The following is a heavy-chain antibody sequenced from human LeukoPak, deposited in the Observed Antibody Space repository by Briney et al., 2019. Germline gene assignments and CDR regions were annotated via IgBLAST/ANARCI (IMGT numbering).Heavy chain of an antibody. CDR1: GFTFITYS. D-gene: IGHD4-17*01. J-gene: IGHJ4*02. CDR2: ISSSGSYI. Sequence: GGSLRLSCAASGFTFITYSMNWVRQAPGKGLEWVPSISSSGSYIYHADSVKGRFTISRDNAKNSLYLQMNSLRAEDTAVYYCARDAYGDYAHDYWGQGTLVTVSS. V-gene: IGHV3-21*01. CDR3: ARDAYGDYAHDY.